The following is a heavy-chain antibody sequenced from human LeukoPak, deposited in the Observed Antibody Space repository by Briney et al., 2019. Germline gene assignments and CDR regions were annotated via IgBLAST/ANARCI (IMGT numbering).Heavy chain of an antibody. V-gene: IGHV4-34*01. Sequence: GSLRLSCTASGFTFCDYAMSWVRQPPGKGLEWIGEINHSGSTNYNPSLKSRVTISVDTSKNQFSLKLSSVTAADTAVYYCARGQDYYDSSGYRFDPWGQGTLVTVSS. CDR2: INHSGST. CDR3: ARGQDYYDSSGYRFDP. D-gene: IGHD3-22*01. J-gene: IGHJ5*02. CDR1: GFTFCDYA.